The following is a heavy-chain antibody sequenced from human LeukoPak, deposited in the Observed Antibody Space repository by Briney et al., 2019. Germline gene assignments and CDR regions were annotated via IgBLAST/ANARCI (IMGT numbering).Heavy chain of an antibody. CDR2: IKQDGSEK. Sequence: GGSLRLSCAASGFTFSSYWMSWGRQAPGKGLEWVANIKQDGSEKYYVDSVKGRFTISRDNAKNSLYLQMNSLRAEDTAVYYCARGIAWFGELSPYFDYWGQGTLVTVSS. D-gene: IGHD3-10*01. CDR3: ARGIAWFGELSPYFDY. CDR1: GFTFSSYW. J-gene: IGHJ4*02. V-gene: IGHV3-7*03.